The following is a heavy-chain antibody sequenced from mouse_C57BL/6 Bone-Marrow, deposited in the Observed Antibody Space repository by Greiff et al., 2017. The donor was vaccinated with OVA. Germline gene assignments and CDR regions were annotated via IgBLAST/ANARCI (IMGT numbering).Heavy chain of an antibody. CDR1: GYTFTSYW. CDR2: IHPNSGST. D-gene: IGHD2-14*01. J-gene: IGHJ1*03. V-gene: IGHV1-64*01. Sequence: QVQLQQPGAELVKPGASVKLSCKASGYTFTSYWMHWVKQRPGQGLEWIGMIHPNSGSTNYNEKFKSKATLTVDKSSSTAYMQRSSLTSEDSAVYYCARVHGWYFDVWGTGTTVTVSS. CDR3: ARVHGWYFDV.